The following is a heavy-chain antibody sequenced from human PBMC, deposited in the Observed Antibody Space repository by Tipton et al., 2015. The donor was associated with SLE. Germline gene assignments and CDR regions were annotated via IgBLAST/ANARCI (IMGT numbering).Heavy chain of an antibody. CDR1: GFTFSNAW. CDR2: IKSKTDGGTT. J-gene: IGHJ6*03. CDR3: TTDQVYMDYYYYMDV. Sequence: GSLRLSCAASGFTFSNAWMSWVRQAPGKGLEWVGRIKSKTDGGTTDYAAPVKGRFTISRDDSKNTLYLQMNSLKTEDTAVYYCTTDQVYMDYYYYMDVWGKGTTVTVSS. D-gene: IGHD3-10*01. V-gene: IGHV3-15*01.